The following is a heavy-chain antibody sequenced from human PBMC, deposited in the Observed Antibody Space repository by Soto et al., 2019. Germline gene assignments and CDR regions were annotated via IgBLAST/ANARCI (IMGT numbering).Heavy chain of an antibody. V-gene: IGHV4-34*01. Sequence: SETLSLTCAVYGGSFSGYYWSWIRQPPGKGLEWIGEINHSGSTNYNPSLKGRVTISVDTSKNQFSLKLSSATAADTAVYYCARGLGYCSSTSCYWVYYYGMDVWGQGTTVTVSS. CDR2: INHSGST. J-gene: IGHJ6*02. CDR3: ARGLGYCSSTSCYWVYYYGMDV. D-gene: IGHD2-2*01. CDR1: GGSFSGYY.